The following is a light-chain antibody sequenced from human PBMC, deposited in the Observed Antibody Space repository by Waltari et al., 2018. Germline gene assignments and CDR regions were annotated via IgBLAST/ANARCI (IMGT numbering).Light chain of an antibody. Sequence: DIQMTQSPSSLSASVGDRVTITCRASQTISSYLNWYQQKPGKAPKLLIYAASSLQSAVPSRFRGSESGTDFSLTINSLQPEDFATYYCQQSYSTPYTFGQGTKLEIK. CDR1: QTISSY. J-gene: IGKJ2*01. CDR3: QQSYSTPYT. CDR2: AAS. V-gene: IGKV1-39*01.